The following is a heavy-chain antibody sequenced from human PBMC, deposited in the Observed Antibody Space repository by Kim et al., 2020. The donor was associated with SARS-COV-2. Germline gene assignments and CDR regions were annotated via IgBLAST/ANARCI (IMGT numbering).Heavy chain of an antibody. CDR3: AKDKWGFSAAGDFDY. CDR1: GFTFDDYA. J-gene: IGHJ4*02. V-gene: IGHV3-9*01. Sequence: GGSLRLSCAASGFTFDDYAMHWVWQAPGKGLEWVSGISWNSGSIGYADSVKGRFTISRDNAKNSLYLQMNSLRAEDTALYYCAKDKWGFSAAGDFDYWGQGTLVTVSS. D-gene: IGHD6-25*01. CDR2: ISWNSGSI.